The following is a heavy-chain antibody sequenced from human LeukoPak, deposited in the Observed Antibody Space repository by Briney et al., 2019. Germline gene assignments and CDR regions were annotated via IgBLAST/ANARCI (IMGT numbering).Heavy chain of an antibody. J-gene: IGHJ4*02. CDR3: ARVLETGIAAAH. CDR2: INHSGST. Sequence: SETLSLTCAVYGGSFSGYYWSWIRQPPGKGLEWIGEINHSGSTNYNPSLKSRVTISVDTSKNRFSLKLSSVTAADTAVYYCARVLETGIAAAHWGQGTLVTVSS. V-gene: IGHV4-34*01. CDR1: GGSFSGYY. D-gene: IGHD6-13*01.